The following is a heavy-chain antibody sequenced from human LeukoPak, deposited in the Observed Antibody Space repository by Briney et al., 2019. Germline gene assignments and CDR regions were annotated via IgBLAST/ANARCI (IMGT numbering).Heavy chain of an antibody. CDR3: ARTAAGTRIAEYFQH. CDR2: ISAYNGNT. V-gene: IGHV1-18*01. D-gene: IGHD6-13*01. Sequence: GASVKVSCKASGYTFTSYGISWVRQAPGQGLEWMGWISAYNGNTNYAQKLQGRVTMTTDTSTSTAYMELRSLRSDDTAVYYCARTAAGTRIAEYFQHWGQGTLVTVSS. J-gene: IGHJ1*01. CDR1: GYTFTSYG.